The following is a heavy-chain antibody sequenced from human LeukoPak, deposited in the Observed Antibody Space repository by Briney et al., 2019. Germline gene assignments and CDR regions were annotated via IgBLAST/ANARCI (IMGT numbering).Heavy chain of an antibody. Sequence: SGGSLRLSCAASVFTLSSYAMSWARQSPGKGLEWVSAISGSGGTTYYADYVKGRFTISRDNSKNTLYLQMGSLRAEDMAVYYCAREATAMEIDHWGQGTLVTVSS. CDR1: VFTLSSYA. V-gene: IGHV3-23*01. CDR3: AREATAMEIDH. D-gene: IGHD5-18*01. CDR2: ISGSGGTT. J-gene: IGHJ4*02.